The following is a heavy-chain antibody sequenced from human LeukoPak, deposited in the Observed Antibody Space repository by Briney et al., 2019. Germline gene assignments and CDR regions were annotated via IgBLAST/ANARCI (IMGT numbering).Heavy chain of an antibody. J-gene: IGHJ4*02. Sequence: ASVKVSCKASGYTFTSYYMHWVRQAPGQGLEWMGWINPNSGGTNYAQKFQGRVTMTRDTSISTAYMELSRLRSDDTAVYYCARSDTRSIAAAGVDYWGQGTLVTVSS. CDR3: ARSDTRSIAAAGVDY. CDR2: INPNSGGT. CDR1: GYTFTSYY. V-gene: IGHV1-2*02. D-gene: IGHD6-13*01.